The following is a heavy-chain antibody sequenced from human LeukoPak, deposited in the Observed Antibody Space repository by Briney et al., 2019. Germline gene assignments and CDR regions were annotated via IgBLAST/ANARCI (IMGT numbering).Heavy chain of an antibody. CDR2: IYYSGST. J-gene: IGHJ4*02. Sequence: SETLSLTCTVSGGSISSYYWSWIRQPPGKGLEWIGYIYYSGSTSYNPSLKSRVTISLDTSRNQFSLKLSSVTAADTAVYYCARNGRGYGSGSYYKPTPYYFDYWGQGTLVTVSS. V-gene: IGHV4-59*01. D-gene: IGHD3-10*01. CDR3: ARNGRGYGSGSYYKPTPYYFDY. CDR1: GGSISSYY.